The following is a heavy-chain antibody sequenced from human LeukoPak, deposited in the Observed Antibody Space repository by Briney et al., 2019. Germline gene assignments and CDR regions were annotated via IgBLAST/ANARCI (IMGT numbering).Heavy chain of an antibody. CDR1: GYTFTGYY. V-gene: IGHV1-2*02. CDR3: AIAPALWCSTSCYWHYFDC. CDR2: INPNSGGT. J-gene: IGHJ4*02. Sequence: ASVTVSCKASGYTFTGYYMHWVRQAPGQGLEWMGWINPNSGGTNYAQKFQGRVTMTRDTSIRTAYMELSRLRSDDTAVYYCAIAPALWCSTSCYWHYFDCWGQGTLVTVSS. D-gene: IGHD2-2*01.